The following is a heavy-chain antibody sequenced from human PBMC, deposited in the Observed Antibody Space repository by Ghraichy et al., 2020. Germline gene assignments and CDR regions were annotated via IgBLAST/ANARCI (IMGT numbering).Heavy chain of an antibody. CDR1: GGSIGTYY. CDR2: IDYSGST. D-gene: IGHD1-1*01. Sequence: SETLSLSCTVSGGSIGTYYWSWIRQSPGKGLEWIGYIDYSGSTNYNPSLKSRVTISIDTSKNQFSLKLSSVTAADTAVYYCVRIRRYNSRPDAFDIWGQGTMVTVSS. J-gene: IGHJ3*02. CDR3: VRIRRYNSRPDAFDI. V-gene: IGHV4-59*01.